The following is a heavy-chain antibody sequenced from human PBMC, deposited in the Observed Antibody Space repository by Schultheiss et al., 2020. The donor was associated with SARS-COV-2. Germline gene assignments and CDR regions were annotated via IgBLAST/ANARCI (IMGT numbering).Heavy chain of an antibody. CDR3: TTVPTSRPYYYYYGMDV. J-gene: IGHJ6*02. CDR1: GFTFSNAW. V-gene: IGHV3-15*07. Sequence: GESLKISCAASGFTFSNAWMNWVRQAPGKGLEWVGRIKSKTDGGTTDYAAPVKGRFTISRDDSKNTLYLQMNSLKTEDTAVYYCTTVPTSRPYYYYYGMDVWGQGTTVTVSS. CDR2: IKSKTDGGTT. D-gene: IGHD1-26*01.